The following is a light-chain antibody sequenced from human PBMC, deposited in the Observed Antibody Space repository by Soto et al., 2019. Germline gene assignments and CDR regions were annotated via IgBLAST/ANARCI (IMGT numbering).Light chain of an antibody. Sequence: DIQMTQSPSTLSASVGDTVTITCRASQSVSSWVAWYHLKPGKAPKLLIYKASTLETGVPSRFSGSGSRTEFTLTISSLQPDDFATYYCQHYASFSGTFGQGTKVDI. CDR1: QSVSSW. CDR2: KAS. J-gene: IGKJ1*01. V-gene: IGKV1-5*03. CDR3: QHYASFSGT.